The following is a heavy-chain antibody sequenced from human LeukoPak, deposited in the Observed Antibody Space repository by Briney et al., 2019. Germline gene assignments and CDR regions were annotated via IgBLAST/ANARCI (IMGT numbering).Heavy chain of an antibody. CDR1: GGTFSSYA. CDR3: ARGRDGYNSNY. Sequence: ASVKVSCKASGGTFSSYAIGWVRQAPGQGLEWMGGIIPIFGTANYAQKFQGRVTITTDESTSTAYMELSSLRSEDTAVYYCARGRDGYNSNYWGQGTLVTVSS. V-gene: IGHV1-69*05. J-gene: IGHJ4*02. CDR2: IIPIFGTA. D-gene: IGHD5-24*01.